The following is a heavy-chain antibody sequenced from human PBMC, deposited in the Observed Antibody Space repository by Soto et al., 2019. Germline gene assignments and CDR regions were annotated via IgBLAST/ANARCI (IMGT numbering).Heavy chain of an antibody. V-gene: IGHV3-21*01. CDR1: GFTFSSYS. Sequence: GGSLRLSCAASGFTFSSYSMNWVRQAPGKGLEWVSSISSSSSYIYYADSVKGRFTISRDNAKNSLYLQMNSLRAEDTAVYYCARDLPYGGNGMANDYWGQGTLVTVSS. J-gene: IGHJ4*02. D-gene: IGHD4-17*01. CDR3: ARDLPYGGNGMANDY. CDR2: ISSSSSYI.